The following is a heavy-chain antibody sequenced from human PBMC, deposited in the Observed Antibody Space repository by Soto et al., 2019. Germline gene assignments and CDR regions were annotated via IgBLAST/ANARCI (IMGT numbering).Heavy chain of an antibody. Sequence: ASVKVSCKTSGYTFTNPPPTPLPHPPGHRLQWLGWITTYNANTLFARKLDDRVTMTTDTSTRTVYMELRSLTSDDTALYFCARHKTSRENEPPQPRVAMDVWGQ. D-gene: IGHD1-7*01. CDR1: GYTFTNPP. CDR2: ITTYNANT. J-gene: IGHJ6*02. CDR3: ARHKTSRENEPPQPRVAMDV. V-gene: IGHV1-18*04.